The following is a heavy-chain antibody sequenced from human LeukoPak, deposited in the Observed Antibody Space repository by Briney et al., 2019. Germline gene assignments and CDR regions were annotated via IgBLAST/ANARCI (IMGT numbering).Heavy chain of an antibody. Sequence: SVKVSCKASGGTFSSYAISWVRQAPGQGLEWMGRIIPILGIANYAQKFQGRVTITADKSTSTAYMELSSLRSEDTAVYYCARDRRTRGYSYGGLFDYWSQGTLVTVSS. V-gene: IGHV1-69*04. J-gene: IGHJ4*02. D-gene: IGHD5-18*01. CDR2: IIPILGIA. CDR1: GGTFSSYA. CDR3: ARDRRTRGYSYGGLFDY.